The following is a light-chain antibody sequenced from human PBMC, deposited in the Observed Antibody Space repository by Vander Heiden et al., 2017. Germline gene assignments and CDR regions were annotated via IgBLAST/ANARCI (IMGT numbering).Light chain of an antibody. CDR2: DAS. Sequence: EIVLTQSPATLSLSPGERATLSCRASQSVSSYLAWYQQKPGQAPRLLIYDASNRATGIPARFSGSASGTDFTLTISILDPEDFTVYYCQRCSTWGQAFGQGTRLEIK. V-gene: IGKV3-11*01. J-gene: IGKJ5*01. CDR1: QSVSSY. CDR3: QRCSTWGQA.